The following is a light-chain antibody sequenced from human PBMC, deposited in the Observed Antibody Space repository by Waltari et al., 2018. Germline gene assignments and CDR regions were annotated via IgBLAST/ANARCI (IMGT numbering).Light chain of an antibody. V-gene: IGKV3-15*01. Sequence: EIVMTQSPVTLSVSPGARATLSCRASQSVSNNLAWYQQKPGQAPRLLIYGASTRATGIPARFSGSGSGTEFTLTISSLQSEDFAVYYCQQYDNWPPYTFGQGTKLEIK. CDR1: QSVSNN. CDR2: GAS. J-gene: IGKJ2*01. CDR3: QQYDNWPPYT.